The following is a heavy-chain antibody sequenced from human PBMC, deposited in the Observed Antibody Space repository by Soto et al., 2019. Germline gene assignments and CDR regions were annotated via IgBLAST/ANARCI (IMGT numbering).Heavy chain of an antibody. CDR2: IYYSGST. V-gene: IGHV4-59*01. D-gene: IGHD2-2*01. CDR3: ARVAPRXCSSTSCYVYYYYGMDV. CDR1: GGSISSYY. Sequence: PSETLSLTCTVSGGSISSYYWSWIRQPPGKGLEWIGYIYYSGSTNYNPSLKSRVTISVDTSKNQFSLKLSSVTAADTAVYYCARVAPRXCSSTSCYVYYYYGMDVWGQGTTVTVSS. J-gene: IGHJ6*02.